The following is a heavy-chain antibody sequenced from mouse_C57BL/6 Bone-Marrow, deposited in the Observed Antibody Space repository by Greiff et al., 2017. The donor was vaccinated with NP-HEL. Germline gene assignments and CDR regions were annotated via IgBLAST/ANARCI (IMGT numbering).Heavy chain of an antibody. CDR3: ARSERDYYSNYEYYAMDY. J-gene: IGHJ4*01. D-gene: IGHD2-5*01. Sequence: QVQLQQSGAELVKPGASVKISCKASGYAFSSYWMNWVKQRPGKGLEWIGQIYPGDGDTNYNGKFKGKATLTADKSSSTAYMQLSSLTSEDSAVYFCARSERDYYSNYEYYAMDYWGQGTSVTVSS. V-gene: IGHV1-80*01. CDR2: IYPGDGDT. CDR1: GYAFSSYW.